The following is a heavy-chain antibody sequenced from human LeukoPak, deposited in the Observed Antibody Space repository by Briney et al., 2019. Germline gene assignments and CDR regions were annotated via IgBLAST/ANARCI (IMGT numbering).Heavy chain of an antibody. CDR3: ARGYTYGACGY. V-gene: IGHV1-2*02. CDR2: INLHSADT. J-gene: IGHJ4*02. CDR1: GYTFTNHH. D-gene: IGHD5-18*01. Sequence: ASVKVSCRASGYTFTNHHMHWVRQAPGQGLEWMGWINLHSADTNYAQKFQGRVTMTRDTSIRTAYMELNSLKSDDTAMYYCARGYTYGACGYWGQGTLVTVSS.